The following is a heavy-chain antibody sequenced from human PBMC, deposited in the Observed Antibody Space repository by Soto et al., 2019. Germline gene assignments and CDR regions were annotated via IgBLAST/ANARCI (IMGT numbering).Heavy chain of an antibody. CDR3: ARVRPGAGTYLSLDY. Sequence: VQLVQSGAEVKKPGASVKVSCKASGYTFTSYGISWVRQAPGQGVEWMGWISDYNGNTNYAQKLQGRVTMTTDTSTSTAYMELRSLRSDDTAVYYCARVRPGAGTYLSLDYWGQGTLVTVSS. CDR1: GYTFTSYG. D-gene: IGHD6-19*01. V-gene: IGHV1-18*01. CDR2: ISDYNGNT. J-gene: IGHJ4*02.